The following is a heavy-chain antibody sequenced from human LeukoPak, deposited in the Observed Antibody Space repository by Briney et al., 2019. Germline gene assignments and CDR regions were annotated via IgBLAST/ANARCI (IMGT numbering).Heavy chain of an antibody. J-gene: IGHJ3*02. CDR1: GGSISSYY. CDR2: ISYSGST. V-gene: IGHV4-59*01. D-gene: IGHD1-26*01. CDR3: ARETRLHSGSYSNDAIDI. Sequence: SETLSLTCTVSGGSISSYYWSWIRQPPGKGLEWIGYISYSGSTDYNPSLKSRVTISLDTSKNQFSLRLSSVTAADTAVYYCARETRLHSGSYSNDAIDIWGQGTMVTVSS.